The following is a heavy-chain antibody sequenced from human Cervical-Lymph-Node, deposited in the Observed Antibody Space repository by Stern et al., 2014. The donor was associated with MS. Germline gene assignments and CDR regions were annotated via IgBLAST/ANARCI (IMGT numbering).Heavy chain of an antibody. J-gene: IGHJ6*02. D-gene: IGHD1-1*01. Sequence: VQLVESGAEVKQPGSSVKVSCTASGDTFINFGVSWVRQAPGQGLEWMGGIIPLFGTTHSEQKFQGRLTINADESATTVYMELSSLRSEDTVVYYCARDNDDNGMDVWGQGTTVTVSS. CDR3: ARDNDDNGMDV. CDR2: IIPLFGTT. CDR1: GDTFINFG. V-gene: IGHV1-69*01.